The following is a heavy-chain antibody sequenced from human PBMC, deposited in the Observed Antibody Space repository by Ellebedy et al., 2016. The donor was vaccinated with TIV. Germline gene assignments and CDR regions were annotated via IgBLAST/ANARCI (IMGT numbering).Heavy chain of an antibody. J-gene: IGHJ4*02. D-gene: IGHD3-10*01. CDR3: ARVGDYYGSGSLDY. V-gene: IGHV4-34*01. CDR2: IKHSGTT. Sequence: SETLSLXXAVSGGSLSGYYWTWIRQLPGKGLEWIGKIKHSGTTDYNPSLKSRVTMSVDTTKKHISLRLSSVTAADTAVYYCARVGDYYGSGSLDYWGRGTLVAVSS. CDR1: GGSLSGYY.